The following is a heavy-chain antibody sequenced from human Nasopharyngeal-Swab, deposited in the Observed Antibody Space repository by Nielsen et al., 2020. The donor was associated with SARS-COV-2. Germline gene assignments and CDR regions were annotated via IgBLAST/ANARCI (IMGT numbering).Heavy chain of an antibody. V-gene: IGHV4-39*01. J-gene: IGHJ2*01. Sequence: LETLSLTCTVSGGSISSSSYYWGWIRQPPGKGLEWIGSIYYSGSTYYNPSLKSRVTISVDTSKNQFSLKLSSVTAADTAVYYCVHSSSWYGIGYFDLWGRGTLVTVSS. D-gene: IGHD6-13*01. CDR2: IYYSGST. CDR1: GGSISSSSYY. CDR3: VHSSSWYGIGYFDL.